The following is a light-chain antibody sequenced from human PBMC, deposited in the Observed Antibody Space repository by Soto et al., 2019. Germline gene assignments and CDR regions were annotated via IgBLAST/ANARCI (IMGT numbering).Light chain of an antibody. J-gene: IGKJ1*01. CDR1: QSLLHSNGYNY. CDR3: MQALQTWT. V-gene: IGKV2-28*01. CDR2: LGS. Sequence: DIVMTQSPLSLPVTPGEPASISCRSSQSLLHSNGYNYLDWYLQRPGQSPQLLIYLGSNRASGXPXXFSGSGSGTDFTLKISRVEAEDVGVYYCMQALQTWTFGQGTKVEIK.